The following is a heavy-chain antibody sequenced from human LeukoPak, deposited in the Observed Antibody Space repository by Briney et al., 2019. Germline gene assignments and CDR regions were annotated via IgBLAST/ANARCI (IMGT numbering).Heavy chain of an antibody. Sequence: SETLSLTCTVSGGSISSSSYYWGWIRQPPGKGLEWIGSIYYSGSTYYNPSLKSRVTISVDTSKNQFSLKLSSVTAADTAVYYCASGLWFGGPEAFDIWGQGTMVTVSS. CDR3: ASGLWFGGPEAFDI. J-gene: IGHJ3*02. CDR2: IYYSGST. V-gene: IGHV4-39*07. D-gene: IGHD3-10*01. CDR1: GGSISSSSYY.